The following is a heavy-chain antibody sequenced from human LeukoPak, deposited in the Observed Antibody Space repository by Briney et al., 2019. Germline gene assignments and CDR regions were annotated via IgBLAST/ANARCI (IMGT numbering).Heavy chain of an antibody. V-gene: IGHV3-23*01. D-gene: IGHD3-10*01. CDR1: GFTLSNHP. J-gene: IGHJ4*02. Sequence: GGSLRLSCAASGFTLSNHPMYWVRQAPGKGLEGVSSLSDTGDSTHYADSVKGRFTISRDSARSALYLQMNSLRAEDTAVYYCAKGPDYYGSIWGQGTLVTVSS. CDR2: LSDTGDST. CDR3: AKGPDYYGSI.